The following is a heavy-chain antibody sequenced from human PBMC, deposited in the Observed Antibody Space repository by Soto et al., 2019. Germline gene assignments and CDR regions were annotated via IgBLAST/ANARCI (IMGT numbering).Heavy chain of an antibody. J-gene: IGHJ4*02. CDR3: ARTGWIRGGALY. Sequence: PSETLSLTCAVYGGSFSGYYWSWIRQPPGKGLEWIGEINHSGSTNYNPSLKSRVTISVDTSKNQFSLKLSSVTAADTAVYYCARTGWIRGGALYWGQGTLVTVS. V-gene: IGHV4-34*01. D-gene: IGHD3-10*01. CDR2: INHSGST. CDR1: GGSFSGYY.